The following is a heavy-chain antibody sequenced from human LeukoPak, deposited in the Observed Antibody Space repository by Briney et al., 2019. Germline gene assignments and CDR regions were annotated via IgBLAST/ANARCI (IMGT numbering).Heavy chain of an antibody. CDR3: ARSTVGTSCCTAVDY. Sequence: SGGSLRLSCAASGFTFSTYAMTWVRQAPGKGLEWVSGISAGGGRTYYADSVKGRFTIYRDNSKNTLYLQMNSLRAEDTAEYHCARSTVGTSCCTAVDYWGQGTLVTVSS. J-gene: IGHJ4*02. V-gene: IGHV3-23*01. CDR1: GFTFSTYA. D-gene: IGHD1-26*01. CDR2: ISAGGGRT.